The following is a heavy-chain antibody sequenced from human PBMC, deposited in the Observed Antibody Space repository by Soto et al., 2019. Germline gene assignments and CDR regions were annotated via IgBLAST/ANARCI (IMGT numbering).Heavy chain of an antibody. J-gene: IGHJ4*02. D-gene: IGHD5-18*01. CDR1: GGTFSTYA. CDR2: IIPMFGTA. V-gene: IGHV1-69*01. CDR3: ASGIQLWLRRINNGYSG. Sequence: QVQLVQSGAEVKKPESSVKVSCKAPGGTFSTYAISWVRQASGQGLEWMGGIIPMFGTANYAQRFQDRVTXPADQSTHTVYMELSSLRSEDTAVYFCASGIQLWLRRINNGYSGWGQGTLVTV.